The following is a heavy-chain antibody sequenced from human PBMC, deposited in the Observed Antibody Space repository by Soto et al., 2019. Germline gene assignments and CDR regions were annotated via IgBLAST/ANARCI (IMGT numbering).Heavy chain of an antibody. J-gene: IGHJ4*02. CDR1: GFTFSNAW. CDR2: IKSKTVGGTT. CDR3: ATGGGHLGLDY. D-gene: IGHD5-12*01. Sequence: EVQLVESGGGLLKPGGSLRLSCAGSGFTFSNAWLNWVRQAPGKGLEWVGRIKSKTVGGTTDYAAPVKGRFTISRDDSKNTLYLPMNSLITEDTAVYYCATGGGHLGLDYWGQGTLVTVSS. V-gene: IGHV3-15*07.